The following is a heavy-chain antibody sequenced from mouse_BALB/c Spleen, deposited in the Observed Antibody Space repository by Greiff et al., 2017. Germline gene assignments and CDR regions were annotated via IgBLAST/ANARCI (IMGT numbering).Heavy chain of an antibody. V-gene: IGHV5-6-5*01. CDR1: GFTFSSYA. D-gene: IGHD1-1*01. Sequence: EVQLVESGGGLVKPGGSLKLSCAASGFTFSSYAMSWVRQTPEKRLEWVASISSGGSTYYPDSVKGRFTISRDNARNILYLQMSSLRSEDTAMYYCARLITTVVAGDYWGQGTTLTVSS. CDR2: ISSGGST. CDR3: ARLITTVVAGDY. J-gene: IGHJ2*01.